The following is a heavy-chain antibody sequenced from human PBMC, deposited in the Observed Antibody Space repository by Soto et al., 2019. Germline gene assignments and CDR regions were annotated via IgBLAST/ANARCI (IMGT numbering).Heavy chain of an antibody. CDR2: INPNSGGT. CDR3: ARPHMVGAPYYFDY. J-gene: IGHJ4*02. Sequence: ASVKVSCKASGYTFTGYYMHWVRQAPGQGLEWMGWINPNSGGTNYAQKFQGWVTMTRDTSISTAYMELSRLRSDDTAVYYCARPHMVGAPYYFDYWGQGTLVTVSS. CDR1: GYTFTGYY. V-gene: IGHV1-2*04. D-gene: IGHD1-26*01.